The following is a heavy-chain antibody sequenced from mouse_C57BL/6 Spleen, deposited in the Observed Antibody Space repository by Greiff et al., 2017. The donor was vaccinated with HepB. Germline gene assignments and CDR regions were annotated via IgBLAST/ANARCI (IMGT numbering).Heavy chain of an antibody. V-gene: IGHV5-9-1*02. Sequence: EVQRVESGEGLVKPGGSLKLSCAASGFTFSSYAMSWVRQTPEKRLEWVAYISSGGDYIYYADTVKGRFTISRDNARNTLYLQMSSLKSEDTAMYYCTRGHDYDNAMDYWGQGTSVTVSS. CDR3: TRGHDYDNAMDY. J-gene: IGHJ4*01. CDR1: GFTFSSYA. D-gene: IGHD2-4*01. CDR2: ISSGGDYI.